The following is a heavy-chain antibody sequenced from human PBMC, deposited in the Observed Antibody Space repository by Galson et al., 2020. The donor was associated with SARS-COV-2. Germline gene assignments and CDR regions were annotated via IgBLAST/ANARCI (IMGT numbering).Heavy chain of an antibody. CDR2: ISYDGSNK. CDR1: GFTFSSYA. D-gene: IGHD3-22*01. J-gene: IGHJ4*02. V-gene: IGHV3-30*01. CDR3: ARDNYYYDSSGYFAFDY. Sequence: GESLKISCAASGFTFSSYAMHWVRQAPGKGLEWVAVISYDGSNKYYADSVKGRFTISRDNSKNTLYLQMNSLRAEDTAVYYCARDNYYYDSSGYFAFDYWGQGTLVTVSS.